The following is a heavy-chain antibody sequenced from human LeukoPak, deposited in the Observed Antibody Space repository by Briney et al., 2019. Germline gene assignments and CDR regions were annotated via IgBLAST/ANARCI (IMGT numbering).Heavy chain of an antibody. CDR2: IYYSGST. V-gene: IGHV4-59*01. CDR3: ARVLKTGMTGYYSDL. Sequence: SETLSLTCTVSGGSISSYSWSWIRQPPGKGLVCIGYIYYSGSTNYNPSLESRGTISVDTSKNQFSLKLSSVTAADTAVYYCARVLKTGMTGYYSDLWGRGTLVTVSS. CDR1: GGSISSYS. J-gene: IGHJ2*01. D-gene: IGHD3-9*01.